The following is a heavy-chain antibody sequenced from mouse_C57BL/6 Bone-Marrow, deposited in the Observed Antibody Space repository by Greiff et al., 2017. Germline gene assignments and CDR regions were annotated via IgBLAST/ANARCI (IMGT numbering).Heavy chain of an antibody. J-gene: IGHJ4*01. D-gene: IGHD1-1*02. CDR2: IFPGSGST. Sequence: QVQLQQSGPELVKPGASVKISCKASGYTFTDYYINWVKQRPGQGLEWIGWIFPGSGSTYYNEKVKGKATLTVDKSSSTAYMLLSSLTSEDSAVYFCARTGRRGSPYYYAMDYWGQGTSVTVSS. CDR1: GYTFTDYY. CDR3: ARTGRRGSPYYYAMDY. V-gene: IGHV1-75*01.